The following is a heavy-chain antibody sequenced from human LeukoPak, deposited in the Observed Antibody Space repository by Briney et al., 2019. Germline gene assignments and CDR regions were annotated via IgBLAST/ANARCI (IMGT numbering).Heavy chain of an antibody. V-gene: IGHV4-31*03. J-gene: IGHJ4*02. D-gene: IGHD2-15*01. CDR1: GGSISSGGYY. CDR3: ARGYSPFYYFDY. Sequence: PSETLSLTCTVSGGSISSGGYYWSWIRQHPGKGLEWIGYIYYSGSTYYNPSLKSRVTISVGTSKNQFSVKLSSVTAADTAVYYCARGYSPFYYFDYWGQGTLVTVSS. CDR2: IYYSGST.